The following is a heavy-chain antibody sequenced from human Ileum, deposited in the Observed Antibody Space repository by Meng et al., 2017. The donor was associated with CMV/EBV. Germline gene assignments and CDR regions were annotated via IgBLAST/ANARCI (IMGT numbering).Heavy chain of an antibody. V-gene: IGHV3-23*01. CDR3: ARGQSSGWYGASDY. D-gene: IGHD6-19*01. CDR2: ISGSGGST. J-gene: IGHJ4*02. Sequence: ASGFTVSSYAMSWVRRAPVKGLAWVSAISGSGGSTYYADSVKGRFTISRDNSKNTLYLQMNSLRGEDTGVYYCARGQSSGWYGASDYWGQGTLVTVSS. CDR1: GFTVSSYA.